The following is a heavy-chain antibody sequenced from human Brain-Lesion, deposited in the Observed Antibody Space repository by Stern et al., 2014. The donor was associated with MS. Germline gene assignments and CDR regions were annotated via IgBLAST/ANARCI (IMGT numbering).Heavy chain of an antibody. V-gene: IGHV4-39*01. Sequence: QLQLQESGPGLVKPSETLSLTCTVSGGSISSSTYYWAWIRQPPGKGLEWIGNIYYSGFTSYNPSLKSRVPISVDMSKTQFSLKLSSVTAADTAIYYCARHDSVPRPSQLYSARDRGPGYFDYWGQGTLVTVSS. D-gene: IGHD1-26*01. CDR3: ARHDSVPRPSQLYSARDRGPGYFDY. J-gene: IGHJ4*02. CDR2: IYYSGFT. CDR1: GGSISSSTYY.